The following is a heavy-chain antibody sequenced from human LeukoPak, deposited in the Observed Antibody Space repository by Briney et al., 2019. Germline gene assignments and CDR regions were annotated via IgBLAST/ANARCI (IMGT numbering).Heavy chain of an antibody. CDR3: ARLFISRGTAMVTPMVYYYYMDV. CDR1: GGSISSYC. J-gene: IGHJ6*03. V-gene: IGHV4-59*12. D-gene: IGHD5-18*01. Sequence: SETLSLTCTVSGGSISSYCWSWIRQPPGKGLEWIGYIYYSGTTNYNPSLKSRVTISVDTSKNQFSLKLSSVTAADTAVYYCARLFISRGTAMVTPMVYYYYMDVWGKGTTVTISS. CDR2: IYYSGTT.